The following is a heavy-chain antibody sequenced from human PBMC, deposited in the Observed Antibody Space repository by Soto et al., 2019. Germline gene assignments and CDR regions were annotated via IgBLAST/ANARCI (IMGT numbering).Heavy chain of an antibody. D-gene: IGHD3-22*01. CDR3: AKEQDYYDSSGYYSGAFDI. J-gene: IGHJ3*02. CDR2: ISYDGSNK. CDR1: GFTFSSYG. V-gene: IGHV3-30*18. Sequence: GGSLRLSCAASGFTFSSYGMHWVRQAPGKGLEWVAVISYDGSNKYYADSVKGRFTISRDNSKNTLYLQMNSLRAEDTAVYYCAKEQDYYDSSGYYSGAFDISGQGTRVTV.